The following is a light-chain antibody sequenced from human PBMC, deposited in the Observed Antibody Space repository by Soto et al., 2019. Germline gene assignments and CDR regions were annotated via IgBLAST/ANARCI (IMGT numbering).Light chain of an antibody. J-gene: IGKJ3*01. Sequence: EIVLTQSPGTLSLSPWERATLSCRASQSVSSNYLAWYQQKPGQAPRLLIYGASTRATGIPDRFSGSGSGTDFTLTISRLEPEDFAVYYCQQYGSSLFTFGPGTKVDIK. CDR1: QSVSSNY. CDR2: GAS. V-gene: IGKV3-20*01. CDR3: QQYGSSLFT.